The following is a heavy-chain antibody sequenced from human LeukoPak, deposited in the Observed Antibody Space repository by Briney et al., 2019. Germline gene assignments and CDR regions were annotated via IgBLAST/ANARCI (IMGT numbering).Heavy chain of an antibody. Sequence: SETLSLTCAVYGGSFSGYYWSWIRQPPGEGLEWIGEINHSGSTNYNPSLKSRVTISVDTSKNQFSLKLSSVTAADTAVYYCARGIRDYDFWSGYYLNWFDPWGQGTLVTVSS. J-gene: IGHJ5*02. CDR1: GGSFSGYY. V-gene: IGHV4-34*01. CDR2: INHSGST. D-gene: IGHD3-3*01. CDR3: ARGIRDYDFWSGYYLNWFDP.